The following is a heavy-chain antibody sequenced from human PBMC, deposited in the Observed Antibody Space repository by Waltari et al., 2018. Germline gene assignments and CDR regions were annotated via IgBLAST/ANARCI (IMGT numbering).Heavy chain of an antibody. CDR2: INGDGSII. Sequence: EVLLVESGGGSVQPGGSLRLSCAGSGLTFSGYWMHWVRLAPGKGVEWVSRINGDGSIISYADSVKGRCTIARDNAKSTLYLQMNNVKAEDTAVYYCARKDVLDIWGQGTMVTVSS. V-gene: IGHV3-74*01. CDR3: ARKDVLDI. J-gene: IGHJ3*02. CDR1: GLTFSGYW.